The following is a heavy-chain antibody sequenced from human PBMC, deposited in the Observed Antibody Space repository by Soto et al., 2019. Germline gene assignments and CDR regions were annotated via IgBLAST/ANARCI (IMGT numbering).Heavy chain of an antibody. D-gene: IGHD6-13*01. Sequence: QVQLVQSGAEVKKPGASVKVSCKASGYTFTSYAMHWVRQAPGQRLEWMGWINAGNGNTKYSRKFQGRVTITRDTSASTVYMELSSLRSEDTAVYYCASSSSWYDAFDIWGQGTMVTVSS. CDR1: GYTFTSYA. J-gene: IGHJ3*02. CDR3: ASSSSWYDAFDI. CDR2: INAGNGNT. V-gene: IGHV1-3*01.